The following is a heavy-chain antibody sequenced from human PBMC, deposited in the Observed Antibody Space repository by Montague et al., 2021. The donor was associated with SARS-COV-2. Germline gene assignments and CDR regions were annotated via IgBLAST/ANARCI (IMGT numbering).Heavy chain of an antibody. CDR2: ISYDGSNK. V-gene: IGHV3-30-3*01. D-gene: IGHD3-10*01. Sequence: SLRLSCAASGFTFSSYAMHWVRQAPGKGLEWVAVISYDGSNKYYEDTVKGRCTISRDNSKNTLYLQMNSLRAEDTAVYYCARDLDDGSGSYYFDYWGQGTLVTVSS. CDR3: ARDLDDGSGSYYFDY. J-gene: IGHJ4*02. CDR1: GFTFSSYA.